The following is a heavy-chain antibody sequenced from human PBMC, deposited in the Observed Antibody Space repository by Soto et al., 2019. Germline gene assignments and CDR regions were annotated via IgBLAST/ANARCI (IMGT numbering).Heavy chain of an antibody. J-gene: IGHJ4*02. D-gene: IGHD6-13*01. Sequence: EVQLVESGGGSVQPSRSLRLSCAASGFSFDDYGMHWVRQGPGKGLEWVSGISWNSGDIYYAESVKGRFTISRDNAKRSLDLQMHSLRTEDTALYYWAKDNDLGRAGPFDYWGQGILVTVSS. CDR3: AKDNDLGRAGPFDY. CDR2: ISWNSGDI. CDR1: GFSFDDYG. V-gene: IGHV3-9*01.